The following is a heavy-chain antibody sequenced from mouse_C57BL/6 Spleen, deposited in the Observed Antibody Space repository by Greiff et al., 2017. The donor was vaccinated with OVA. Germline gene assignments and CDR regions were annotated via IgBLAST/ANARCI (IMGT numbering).Heavy chain of an antibody. J-gene: IGHJ1*03. CDR1: GYTFTDYN. CDR2: INPNNGGT. V-gene: IGHV1-18*01. Sequence: VQLKESGPELVKPGASVKIPCKASGYTFTDYNMDWVKQSHGKSLEWIGDINPNNGGTIYNQKFKGKATLTVDKSSSTAYMDLRSLTSEDTAVYYCARNPYYSNSYWYFDVWGTGTTVTVSS. CDR3: ARNPYYSNSYWYFDV. D-gene: IGHD2-5*01.